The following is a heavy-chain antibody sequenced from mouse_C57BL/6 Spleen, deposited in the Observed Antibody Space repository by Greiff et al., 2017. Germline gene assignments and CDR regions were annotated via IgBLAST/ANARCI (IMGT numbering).Heavy chain of an antibody. J-gene: IGHJ2*01. Sequence: VQLQQSGPELVKPGASVKISCKASGYAFSSSWMNWVKQRPGKGLEWIGRIYPGDGDTNYNGKFKGKATLTADKSSSTAYMQLSSLTSEDSAVYFCARSLTGTGYWGQGTTLTVSS. D-gene: IGHD4-1*01. V-gene: IGHV1-82*01. CDR1: GYAFSSSW. CDR3: ARSLTGTGY. CDR2: IYPGDGDT.